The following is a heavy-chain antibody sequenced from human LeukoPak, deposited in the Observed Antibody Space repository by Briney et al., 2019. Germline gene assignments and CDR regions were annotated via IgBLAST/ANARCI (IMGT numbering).Heavy chain of an antibody. D-gene: IGHD3-10*01. CDR1: GFTFSSYG. Sequence: GGSLRLSCAASGFTFSSYGMSWVRQAPGKGLEWVSAISGSGGSTYYADSVKGRFTISRDNSKNTLYLQMNSLRAEDTAVYYCAKEEVLLRFGELFYFDYWGQGTLVTVSS. CDR2: ISGSGGST. J-gene: IGHJ4*02. V-gene: IGHV3-23*01. CDR3: AKEEVLLRFGELFYFDY.